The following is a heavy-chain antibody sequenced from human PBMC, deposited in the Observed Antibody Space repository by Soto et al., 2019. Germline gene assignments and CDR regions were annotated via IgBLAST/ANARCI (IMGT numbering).Heavy chain of an antibody. J-gene: IGHJ4*02. V-gene: IGHV1-2*04. D-gene: IGHD2-8*01. CDR1: GYTFTGYY. CDR2: INPNSGGT. Sequence: QVQLVQSGAEVKKPGASVKVSCKASGYTFTGYYIHWVRQAPGQGLEWMGWINPNSGGTTYTQKFKAWVTMTSDTSVTTAYMELSRLRSDDTAVYYCARGYCTNGVCHAPDYWGQGTLVTVSS. CDR3: ARGYCTNGVCHAPDY.